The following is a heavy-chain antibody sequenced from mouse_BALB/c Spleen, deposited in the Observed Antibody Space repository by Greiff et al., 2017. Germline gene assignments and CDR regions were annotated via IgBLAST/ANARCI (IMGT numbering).Heavy chain of an antibody. J-gene: IGHJ1*01. CDR2: IYPGGGYT. CDR1: GYTFTNYW. CDR3: ARWGNWYFDV. V-gene: IGHV1-63*02. Sequence: VKLMESGAELVRPGTSVKISCKASGYTFTNYWLGWVKQRPGHGLEWIGDIYPGGGYTNYNEKFKGKATLTADTSSSTAYMQLSSLTSEDSAVYFCARWGNWYFDVWGAGTTVTVSS.